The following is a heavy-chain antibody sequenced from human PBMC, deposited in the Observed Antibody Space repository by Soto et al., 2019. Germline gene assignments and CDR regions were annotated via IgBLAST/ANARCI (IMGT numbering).Heavy chain of an antibody. D-gene: IGHD3-22*01. V-gene: IGHV1-69*13. CDR3: ARFGPPGGKYYYDSSGYPSDP. CDR2: IIPIFGTA. CDR1: GGTFSSYA. Sequence: SVKVSCKASGGTFSSYAISWVRQAPGQGLEWMGGIIPIFGTANYAQKFQGRVTITADESTSTAYMELSSLRSEDTAVYYCARFGPPGGKYYYDSSGYPSDPWGQGTLVTVSS. J-gene: IGHJ5*02.